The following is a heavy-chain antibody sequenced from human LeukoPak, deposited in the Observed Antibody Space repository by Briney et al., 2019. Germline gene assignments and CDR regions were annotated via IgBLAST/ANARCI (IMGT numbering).Heavy chain of an antibody. Sequence: TSETLSLTCTVSGGSISSYYWSWIRQPPGKGLEWIGYIYYSGSTNYNPSLKSRVTISVDTSKNQFSLKLSSVTAADTAVYYCARENTGPFDYWGQGTLVTVSS. D-gene: IGHD7-27*01. CDR3: ARENTGPFDY. CDR1: GGSISSYY. J-gene: IGHJ4*02. V-gene: IGHV4-59*01. CDR2: IYYSGST.